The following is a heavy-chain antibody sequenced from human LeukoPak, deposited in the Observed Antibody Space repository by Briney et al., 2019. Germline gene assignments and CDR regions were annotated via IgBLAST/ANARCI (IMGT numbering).Heavy chain of an antibody. Sequence: GGSLRLPCAASGFTFSSYWMSWVRQAPGKGLECVANIKQDGSDKYYMDSVKGRFTISRDNAKNSLYLQMNSLRAEDTAVYYCARVTMVRGVYNWFDPWGQGTLVTVSS. D-gene: IGHD3-10*01. CDR2: IKQDGSDK. J-gene: IGHJ5*02. V-gene: IGHV3-7*03. CDR1: GFTFSSYW. CDR3: ARVTMVRGVYNWFDP.